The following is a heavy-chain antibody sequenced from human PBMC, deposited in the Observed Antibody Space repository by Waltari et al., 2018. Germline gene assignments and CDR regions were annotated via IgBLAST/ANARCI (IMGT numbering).Heavy chain of an antibody. V-gene: IGHV4-34*01. J-gene: IGHJ4*02. Sequence: QVQLQQWGAGLLKPSETLSPTCAVYGGSFSGYYWSWNRQPPGKGLEWIGEINHSGSTNYNPSLKSRVTISVDTSKNQFSLKLSSVTAADTAVYYCARGIRGVVTRGGFDYWGQGTLVTVSS. D-gene: IGHD3-22*01. CDR1: GGSFSGYY. CDR3: ARGIRGVVTRGGFDY. CDR2: INHSGST.